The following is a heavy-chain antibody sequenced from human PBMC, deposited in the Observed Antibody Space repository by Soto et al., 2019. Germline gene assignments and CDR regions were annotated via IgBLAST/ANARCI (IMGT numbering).Heavy chain of an antibody. V-gene: IGHV3-23*01. CDR3: AKGSRIIVATSHNWFDP. CDR2: ISGSGGST. J-gene: IGHJ5*02. D-gene: IGHD5-12*01. CDR1: GFTFSSYA. Sequence: GSLRLSCAASGFTFSSYAMSWVRQAPGKGLEWVSAISGSGGSTYYADSVKGRFTISRDNSKNTLYLQMNSLRAEDTAVYYCAKGSRIIVATSHNWFDPWGQGTLVTVSS.